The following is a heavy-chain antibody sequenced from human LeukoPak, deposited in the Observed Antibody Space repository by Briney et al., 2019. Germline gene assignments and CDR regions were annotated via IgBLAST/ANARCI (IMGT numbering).Heavy chain of an antibody. CDR2: ISAYNGNT. CDR1: GYTFTSYG. V-gene: IGHV1-18*01. Sequence: GASVKVSCKASGYTFTSYGISWVRQAPGQGLEWMGWISAYNGNTNYAQNLQGRVTMTTDTSTSTVYMELSSLGSEDTAVYYCARENYYDSSGLDYWGQGTLVTVSS. D-gene: IGHD3-22*01. CDR3: ARENYYDSSGLDY. J-gene: IGHJ4*02.